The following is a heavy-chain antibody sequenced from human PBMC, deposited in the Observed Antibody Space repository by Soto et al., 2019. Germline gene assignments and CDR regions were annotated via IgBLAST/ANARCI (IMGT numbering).Heavy chain of an antibody. Sequence: QVQLVESGGGVVQPGRSLRLSCAASGFTFSSYGMHWVRQAPGKGLEWVAVIWYDGSDKYYADSVKGRFTISRDNFRNTLYLQMNRLRAEDTAVYYCARDVGGYSYGVDYWGQGTLVTVSS. CDR2: IWYDGSDK. D-gene: IGHD5-18*01. V-gene: IGHV3-33*01. CDR1: GFTFSSYG. J-gene: IGHJ4*02. CDR3: ARDVGGYSYGVDY.